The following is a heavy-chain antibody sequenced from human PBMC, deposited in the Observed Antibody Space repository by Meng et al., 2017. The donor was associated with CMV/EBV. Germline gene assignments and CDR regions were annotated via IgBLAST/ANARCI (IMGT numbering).Heavy chain of an antibody. Sequence: GESLKISCAASGFTVSSNYMSWVRQAPGKGLEWVSVIYSGGSTYYADSVKGRCTISRDNSKNTLYLQMNSLRAEDTTVYYCARDRFMVAKEDEDEGREGGGKG. CDR1: GFTVSSNY. CDR2: IYSGGST. J-gene: IGHJ6*03. V-gene: IGHV3-53*01. D-gene: IGHD2-15*01. CDR3: ARDRFMVAKEDEDEGREG.